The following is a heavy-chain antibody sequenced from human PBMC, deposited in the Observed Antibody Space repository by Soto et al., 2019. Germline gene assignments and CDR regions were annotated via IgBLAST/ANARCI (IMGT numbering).Heavy chain of an antibody. V-gene: IGHV1-69*06. Sequence: GXSVKVSWKGSGGTFSSYAISWVRQAPGQGLEWMGGIIPIFGTSNYAQNFQGRVTITADKSTSTAYMELSSLRSEDTAVYYCARSIVGATKYYYYGMDVWGQGTTVTVSS. D-gene: IGHD1-26*01. CDR2: IIPIFGTS. CDR1: GGTFSSYA. CDR3: ARSIVGATKYYYYGMDV. J-gene: IGHJ6*02.